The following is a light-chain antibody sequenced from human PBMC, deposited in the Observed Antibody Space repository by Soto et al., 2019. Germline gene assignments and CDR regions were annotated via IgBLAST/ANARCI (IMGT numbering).Light chain of an antibody. CDR1: QSVTNS. Sequence: EIVLAQSPGTPSLSPGERATLSCRASQSVTNSFLAWYQQKPGQAPRLLIYGASTRATGIPARFSGSGSGTEFTLTISSLQSEDFAVYYCQQYNNWPTTFGPGTKVDIK. J-gene: IGKJ3*01. V-gene: IGKV3-15*01. CDR2: GAS. CDR3: QQYNNWPTT.